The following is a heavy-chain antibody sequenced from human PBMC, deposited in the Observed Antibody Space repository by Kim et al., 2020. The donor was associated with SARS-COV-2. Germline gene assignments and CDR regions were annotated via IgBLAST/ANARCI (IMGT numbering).Heavy chain of an antibody. J-gene: IGHJ5*02. V-gene: IGHV3-15*01. D-gene: IGHD1-7*01. Sequence: GSLRLSCAASGLTFSSAWMSWVRQVPGKGLEWLGRIKSKTDGGTADYAAPVKGRFTISRDDSKNMVYLQMNSLKIEDTAVYYCTPSPYNWDYGWFDPWGLGTLVTVSS. CDR1: GLTFSSAW. CDR3: TPSPYNWDYGWFDP. CDR2: IKSKTDGGTA.